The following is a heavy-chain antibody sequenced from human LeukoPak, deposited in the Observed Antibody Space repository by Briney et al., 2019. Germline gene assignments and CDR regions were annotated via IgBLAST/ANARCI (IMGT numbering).Heavy chain of an antibody. J-gene: IGHJ3*02. CDR3: ARDGRINYYSLGINDAFDI. CDR2: INPNSGGT. CDR1: GYTFTGYY. V-gene: IGHV1-2*02. D-gene: IGHD2-21*01. Sequence: GASVTVSCKASGYTFTGYYMHWVRQAPGQGLEWMGWINPNSGGTNYAQKFQGRVTMTTDTSTSTAYMELRSLRSDDTAVYYCARDGRINYYSLGINDAFDIWGQGTMVTVSS.